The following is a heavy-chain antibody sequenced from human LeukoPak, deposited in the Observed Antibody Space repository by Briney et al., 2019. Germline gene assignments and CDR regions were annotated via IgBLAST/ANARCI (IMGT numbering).Heavy chain of an antibody. CDR3: ARSDWFDP. CDR2: INGDGGST. J-gene: IGHJ5*02. CDR1: GFTLSGYW. V-gene: IGHV3-74*01. Sequence: PGGSLRLSCAASGFTLSGYWMHWVRQVPGKGLVWVSRINGDGGSTFYADSVKGRFTVSRDNAKNTLYLQMNSLRAEDTAVYYCARSDWFDPGGQGTLVTVSS.